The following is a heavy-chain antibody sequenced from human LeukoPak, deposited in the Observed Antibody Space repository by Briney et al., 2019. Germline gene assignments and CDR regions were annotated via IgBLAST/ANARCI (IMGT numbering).Heavy chain of an antibody. Sequence: SETLSLTCAVSGGSISSYYWSWIRQPAGKGLEWIGRIYTSGRTNYNPSLKSRVTMSVDTSKKQFSLKLSSVTAADTAVYYCARDPQLGPFDYWGQGTLVTVSS. J-gene: IGHJ4*02. CDR2: IYTSGRT. V-gene: IGHV4-4*07. D-gene: IGHD6-6*01. CDR3: ARDPQLGPFDY. CDR1: GGSISSYY.